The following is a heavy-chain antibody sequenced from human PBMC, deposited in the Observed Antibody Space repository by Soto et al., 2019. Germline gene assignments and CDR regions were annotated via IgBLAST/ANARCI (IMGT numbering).Heavy chain of an antibody. CDR1: GFTLSYYS. Sequence: GGSLRLSCAASGFTLSYYSMNWVRQAPGKGLEWVSSIKSSSSYIYYADSVKGRFTISRDNAKNSLYLQMNSLRAEDTAVYYCARDYGSGFDPWGQGTLVTVSS. CDR3: ARDYGSGFDP. D-gene: IGHD3-10*01. J-gene: IGHJ5*02. CDR2: IKSSSSYI. V-gene: IGHV3-21*06.